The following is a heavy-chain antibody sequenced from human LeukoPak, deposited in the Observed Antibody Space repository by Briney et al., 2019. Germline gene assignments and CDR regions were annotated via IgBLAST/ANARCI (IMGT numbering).Heavy chain of an antibody. Sequence: VASVKVSCKASGGTFSSYAISWVRQAPGQGLEWMGMIYPRDGSTSYAQKFQGGVTVTRDTSTSTVHMELSGLRSEDTAVYYCARDQEGFDYWGQGTLVTVSS. CDR2: IYPRDGST. J-gene: IGHJ4*02. V-gene: IGHV1-46*01. CDR3: ARDQEGFDY. CDR1: GGTFSSYA.